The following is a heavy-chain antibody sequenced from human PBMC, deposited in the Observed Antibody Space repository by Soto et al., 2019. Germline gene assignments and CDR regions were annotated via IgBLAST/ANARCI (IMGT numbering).Heavy chain of an antibody. Sequence: GGSLRLSCTASEFTFSAYDMTWVRQAPGKGLEWLSYISKSSNSIYYADSVKGRFTISRDDAKSSLYLQMNGLRVEDTAVYYCTRSVPSSGYDSWGQGAQVTVSS. CDR3: TRSVPSSGYDS. V-gene: IGHV3-48*01. J-gene: IGHJ4*02. CDR2: ISKSSNSI. D-gene: IGHD5-12*01. CDR1: EFTFSAYD.